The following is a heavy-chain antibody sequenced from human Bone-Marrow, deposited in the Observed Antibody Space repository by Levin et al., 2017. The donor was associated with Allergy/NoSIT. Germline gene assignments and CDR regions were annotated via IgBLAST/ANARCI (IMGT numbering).Heavy chain of an antibody. J-gene: IGHJ3*02. CDR1: GFTFSDYA. Sequence: PGGSLRLSCAASGFTFSDYAMHWVRQAPGKGLEWVAVISYDGSYISYADSLKGRFTISRDNSKNTLYLQMDSLRADDTAVYYCARDQDDAFDIWGQGTMVTVSS. V-gene: IGHV3-30-3*01. CDR2: ISYDGSYI. CDR3: ARDQDDAFDI.